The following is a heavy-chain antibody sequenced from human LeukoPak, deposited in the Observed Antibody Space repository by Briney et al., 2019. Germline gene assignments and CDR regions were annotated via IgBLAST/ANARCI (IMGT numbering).Heavy chain of an antibody. J-gene: IGHJ5*02. D-gene: IGHD3-9*01. CDR3: ARERRYFDWLSNWFDP. Sequence: PSETLSLTCTVSGGSISSYYWSWIRQPAGKGLEWIGRIYTSGSTNYNPSLKSRVTMSVDTSENQFSLKLSSVTAAHTAVYYCARERRYFDWLSNWFDPWGQGTLVTVSS. CDR1: GGSISSYY. CDR2: IYTSGST. V-gene: IGHV4-4*07.